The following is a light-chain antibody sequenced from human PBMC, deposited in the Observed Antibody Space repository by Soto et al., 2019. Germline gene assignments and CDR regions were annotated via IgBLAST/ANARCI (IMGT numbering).Light chain of an antibody. V-gene: IGLV1-44*01. Sequence: QAVVTQPPSASGTPGQSVTISCSGSRSNIGSNTVHWYQKFPGAAPRLLIHSSTQRPSGVPDRFSASKSGTSASLVIRGLRSDDEAHYYCAAWDHSLIGPVFGGGTKLTVL. CDR1: RSNIGSNT. CDR3: AAWDHSLIGPV. J-gene: IGLJ2*01. CDR2: SST.